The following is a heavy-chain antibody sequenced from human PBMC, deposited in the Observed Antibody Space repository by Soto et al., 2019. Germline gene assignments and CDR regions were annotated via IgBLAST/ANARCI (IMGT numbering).Heavy chain of an antibody. Sequence: SVKVSCKASGGTFSSYAISWVRQAPGQGLEWMGGIIPIFGTANYAQKFQGRVTITADESTSTAYMELSSLRSEDTAVYYCARDRTQTLRGSSFSYWGQGTLVTVSS. CDR3: ARDRTQTLRGSSFSY. J-gene: IGHJ4*02. CDR1: GGTFSSYA. V-gene: IGHV1-69*13. CDR2: IIPIFGTA. D-gene: IGHD6-6*01.